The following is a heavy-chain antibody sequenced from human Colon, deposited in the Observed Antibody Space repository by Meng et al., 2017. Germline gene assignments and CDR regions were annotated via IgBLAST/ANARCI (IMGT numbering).Heavy chain of an antibody. Sequence: GESLKISCAASGFTFSSYGMHWVRQAPGKGLEWVAVIWYDGSNKYYADSVKGRFTISRDNSKNTLYLQMNSLRAEDTAVYYCARESYMVRGVIGYWGQGTLVTVSS. CDR1: GFTFSSYG. J-gene: IGHJ4*02. CDR2: IWYDGSNK. V-gene: IGHV3-33*01. D-gene: IGHD3-10*01. CDR3: ARESYMVRGVIGY.